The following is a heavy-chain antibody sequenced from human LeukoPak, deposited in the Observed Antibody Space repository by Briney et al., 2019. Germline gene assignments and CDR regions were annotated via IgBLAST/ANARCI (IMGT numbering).Heavy chain of an antibody. Sequence: GGSLRLSCAASGLIFTNYWMSWVRQAPGKGLEWVANIRQDGSEKYYVDSVKGRFTISRDNAKNSLYLQMNSLRAEDTALYYCARKRGYCSSTSCYKGAFDIWGQGTMVTVSS. CDR3: ARKRGYCSSTSCYKGAFDI. V-gene: IGHV3-7*03. J-gene: IGHJ3*02. CDR2: IRQDGSEK. CDR1: GLIFTNYW. D-gene: IGHD2-2*02.